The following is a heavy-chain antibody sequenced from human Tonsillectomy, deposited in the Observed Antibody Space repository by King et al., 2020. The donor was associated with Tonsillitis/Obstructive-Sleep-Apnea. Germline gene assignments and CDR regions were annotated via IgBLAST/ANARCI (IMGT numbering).Heavy chain of an antibody. V-gene: IGHV5-51*03. J-gene: IGHJ4*02. CDR2: IYPGDSDT. CDR3: APXXXGXXXXGIQXLLDX. Sequence: EQLVQSGAEVKKPGESLKISCKGSGYSFSDYWIGWVRQMPGKXLEWMGIIYPGDSDTRYSPSFXGQXTVXXDKSIXPAYLQWRSXKASDTAMYYCAPXXXGXXXXGIQXLLDXWGQXXXVTXSS. CDR1: GYSFSDYW. D-gene: IGHD4-11*01.